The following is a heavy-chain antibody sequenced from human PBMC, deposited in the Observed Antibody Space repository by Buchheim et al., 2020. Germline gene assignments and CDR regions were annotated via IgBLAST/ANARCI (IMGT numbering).Heavy chain of an antibody. CDR3: AKDRGTTVHYGMDV. J-gene: IGHJ6*02. CDR2: TSSSGGSI. CDR1: GFTFRTYA. D-gene: IGHD4-11*01. Sequence: ELQLVESGGGLVQPGGSLRPSCAASGFTFRTYAMSWVRQAPGKGLEWVSGTSSSGGSISYADSVKGRFTISRDNSKSTLYLQMNSLRAEDTAVYYCAKDRGTTVHYGMDVWGQGTT. V-gene: IGHV3-23*04.